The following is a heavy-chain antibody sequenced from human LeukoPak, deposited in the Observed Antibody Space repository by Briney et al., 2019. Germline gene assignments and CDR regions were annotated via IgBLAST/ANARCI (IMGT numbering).Heavy chain of an antibody. J-gene: IGHJ5*02. D-gene: IGHD3-3*01. V-gene: IGHV4-34*01. CDR3: ARTTIFGVVITYNWFDP. CDR1: RGSFSGYY. Sequence: PSETLSLTCAVYRGSFSGYYWSWIRQPPGKGLEWIGEINHSGSTNYNPSLKSRVTISVDTSKNQFSLKLSSVTAADTAVYYCARTTIFGVVITYNWFDPWGQGTLVTVSS. CDR2: INHSGST.